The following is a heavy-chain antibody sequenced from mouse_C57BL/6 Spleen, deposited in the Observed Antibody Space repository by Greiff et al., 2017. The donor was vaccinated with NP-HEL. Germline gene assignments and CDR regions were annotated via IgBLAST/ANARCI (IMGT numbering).Heavy chain of an antibody. V-gene: IGHV1-18*01. Sequence: EVQLQQSGPELVKPGASVKIPCKASGYTFTDYNMDWVKQSHGKSLEWIGDINPNNGGTIYNQKFKGKATLTVDKSSSTAYMELRSLTSEDTAVYYVARAPTVVADYAMDYWGQGTSVTVSS. CDR2: INPNNGGT. D-gene: IGHD1-1*01. CDR3: ARAPTVVADYAMDY. J-gene: IGHJ4*01. CDR1: GYTFTDYN.